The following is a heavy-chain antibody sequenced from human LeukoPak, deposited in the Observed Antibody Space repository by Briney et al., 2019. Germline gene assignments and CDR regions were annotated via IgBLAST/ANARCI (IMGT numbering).Heavy chain of an antibody. CDR1: GGSVSSSSYY. CDR3: ARTSIPLGMGSFDS. V-gene: IGHV4-39*01. D-gene: IGHD3-3*02. CDR2: IYYSGNT. J-gene: IGHJ4*02. Sequence: KPSETLSLTCTVSGGSVSSSSYYWGWIRQPPGEGLEWIASIYYSGNTYYNPSLKSRVTISVDTSKNQFSLKLSSVTAADTAVYYCARTSIPLGMGSFDSWGQGTLVTVSS.